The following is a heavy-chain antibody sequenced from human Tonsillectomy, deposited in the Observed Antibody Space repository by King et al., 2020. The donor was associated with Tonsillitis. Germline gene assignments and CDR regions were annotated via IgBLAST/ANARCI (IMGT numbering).Heavy chain of an antibody. CDR1: GGSVSSGSYY. CDR2: IYYSGST. Sequence: VQLQESGPGLVKPSETLSLTCTVSGGSVSSGSYYWSWIRQPPGKGLEWIGYIYYSGSTNYNPSLKSRVTISVDTSKNQFSLTLSSVTAADTAVYYCARDLYSSGWYYFDNWGQGTLVTVSS. J-gene: IGHJ4*02. V-gene: IGHV4-61*01. D-gene: IGHD6-19*01. CDR3: ARDLYSSGWYYFDN.